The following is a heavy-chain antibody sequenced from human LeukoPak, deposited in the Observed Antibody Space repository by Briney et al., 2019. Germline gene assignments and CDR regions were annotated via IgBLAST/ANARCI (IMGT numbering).Heavy chain of an antibody. J-gene: IGHJ4*02. Sequence: GASVKVSCKASGYTFTSYGISWVRQAPGQGLEWMGRIIPILGIANYAQKFQGRVTITADKSASTAYMELSSLRSEDTAVYYCARDFEAVTTSFFGYWGQGTLVTVSS. CDR3: ARDFEAVTTSFFGY. D-gene: IGHD4-17*01. V-gene: IGHV1-69*04. CDR1: GYTFTSYG. CDR2: IIPILGIA.